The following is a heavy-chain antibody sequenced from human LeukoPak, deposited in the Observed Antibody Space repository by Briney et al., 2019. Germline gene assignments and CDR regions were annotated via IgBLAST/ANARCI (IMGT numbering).Heavy chain of an antibody. J-gene: IGHJ6*02. CDR3: ATRWRYYYGMDV. CDR2: FDPEDGET. V-gene: IGHV1-24*01. D-gene: IGHD2-15*01. Sequence: ASVKVSCKVSGYTLTELSMHWVRQAPGKGLEWMGGFDPEDGETIYAQKFQGRVAMTEDTSTDTAYMELSSLRSEDTAVYYCATRWRYYYGMDVWGQGTTVTVSS. CDR1: GYTLTELS.